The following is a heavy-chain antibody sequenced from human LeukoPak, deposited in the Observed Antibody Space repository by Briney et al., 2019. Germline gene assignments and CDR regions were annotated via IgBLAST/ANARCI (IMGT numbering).Heavy chain of an antibody. V-gene: IGHV1-69*13. D-gene: IGHD3-16*02. CDR3: VRDRTAYDYIWGSYRHFDY. CDR1: GGTLSSYA. J-gene: IGHJ4*02. CDR2: IIPIFGTT. Sequence: ASVKLSCTASGGTLSSYAISWARQAPGQGLELMGGIIPIFGTTNYAHKFQGRVTITADESTSTAYMELSSLRSEDTAVYYCVRDRTAYDYIWGSYRHFDYWGQGTLVTVSS.